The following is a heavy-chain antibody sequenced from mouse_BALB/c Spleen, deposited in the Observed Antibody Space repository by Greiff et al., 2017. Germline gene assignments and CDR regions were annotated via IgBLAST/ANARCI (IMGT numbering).Heavy chain of an antibody. CDR2: IDTSDSYT. V-gene: IGHV1-69*01. Sequence: VQLQQPGAELVMPGASVKMSCKASGYTFTDYWMHWVKQRPGQGLEWIGAIDTSDSYTSYNQKFKGKATLTVDESSSTAYMQLSSLTSEDSAVYYCAREEITRYCDVWGAGTTVTVSS. D-gene: IGHD2-4*01. CDR3: AREEITRYCDV. J-gene: IGHJ1*01. CDR1: GYTFTDYW.